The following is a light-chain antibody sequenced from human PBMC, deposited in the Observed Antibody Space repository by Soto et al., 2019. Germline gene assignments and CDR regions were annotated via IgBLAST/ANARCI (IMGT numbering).Light chain of an antibody. CDR1: QSVSSY. V-gene: IGKV3-11*01. CDR3: QQRSNWQGYT. J-gene: IGKJ2*01. Sequence: EIVLTQSPATLSLSPGERATLSCRASQSVSSYLAWYQQKPGQAPRLLIYYASNRATGIPARFSGSGSGTDFILTISSLEPEDFAVYYCQQRSNWQGYTFGQGTKLEIK. CDR2: YAS.